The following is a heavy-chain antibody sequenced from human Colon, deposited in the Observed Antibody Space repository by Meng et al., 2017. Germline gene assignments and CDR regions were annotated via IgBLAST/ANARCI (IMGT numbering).Heavy chain of an antibody. Sequence: QVHPTGPGPILVRPSEPLFLTCTLSGGSVSSPSYYWSWIRQTPGKGLEWIGYVYYTGSANYNPSLKSRVTISVDTSKNHFSLNLTSVTAADTAVYYCARGRGSYSSIDFWGQGTLVTVSS. CDR1: GGSVSSPSYY. CDR2: VYYTGSA. D-gene: IGHD1-26*01. CDR3: ARGRGSYSSIDF. J-gene: IGHJ4*02. V-gene: IGHV4-61*03.